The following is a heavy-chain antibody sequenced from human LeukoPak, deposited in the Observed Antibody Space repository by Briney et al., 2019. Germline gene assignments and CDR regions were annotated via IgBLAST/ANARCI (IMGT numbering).Heavy chain of an antibody. V-gene: IGHV1-8*01. CDR1: GYTLTSYD. CDR3: ARGHWSGSTCYPFDY. J-gene: IGHJ4*02. CDR2: MNPSNGNT. Sequence: VSVKVSCKASGYTLTSYDINWVRQAAGQGLEWMGWMNPSNGNTGYAQKFQGRVAMTRDTSISTAYMELSSLKSDDTAVYFCARGHWSGSTCYPFDYWGQGTLVTVSS. D-gene: IGHD2-2*01.